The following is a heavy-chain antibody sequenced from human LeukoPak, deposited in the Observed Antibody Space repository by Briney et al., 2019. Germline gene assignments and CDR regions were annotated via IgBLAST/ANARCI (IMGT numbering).Heavy chain of an antibody. CDR3: VRDHHRRLYDSQARDTFDI. CDR2: ISSSSSTM. D-gene: IGHD3-22*01. CDR1: GFIFSSYS. J-gene: IGHJ3*02. Sequence: GGFLRLSCAASGFIFSSYSMNWVRQAPGKGLEWVSYISSSSSTMYYAASVKGRFSISRDNAQNSLYLQMDSLRAEDTAVYYCVRDHHRRLYDSQARDTFDIWGQGTMVTVSS. V-gene: IGHV3-48*01.